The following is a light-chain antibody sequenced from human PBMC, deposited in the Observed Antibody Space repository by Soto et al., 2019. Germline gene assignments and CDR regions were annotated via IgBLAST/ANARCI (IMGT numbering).Light chain of an antibody. Sequence: AIRMTQSPSSLSASTGDRVTITCRASQGISSYLAWYQQKPGKAPKLLIYAASTLQSGVPSRFSGNGSGTDFTLTISCLQSEDFATYYCQQYYRDQITFGQGTLLEIK. CDR1: QGISSY. J-gene: IGKJ5*01. V-gene: IGKV1-8*01. CDR3: QQYYRDQIT. CDR2: AAS.